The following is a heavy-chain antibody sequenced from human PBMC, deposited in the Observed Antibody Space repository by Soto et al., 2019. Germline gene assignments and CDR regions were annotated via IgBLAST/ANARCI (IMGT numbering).Heavy chain of an antibody. Sequence: EVQLVESGGGLVQPGGSLRLSCAASEFTFSSYWMSWVRQAPGKGLEWVANIKQDGSEKYYVDSVKGRFTISRDNAKNSLYLQMNSLRAEDTAVYYCASVSPSSLLTGYPYYFDYWGQGTLVTVSS. CDR2: IKQDGSEK. V-gene: IGHV3-7*03. D-gene: IGHD3-9*01. J-gene: IGHJ4*02. CDR1: EFTFSSYW. CDR3: ASVSPSSLLTGYPYYFDY.